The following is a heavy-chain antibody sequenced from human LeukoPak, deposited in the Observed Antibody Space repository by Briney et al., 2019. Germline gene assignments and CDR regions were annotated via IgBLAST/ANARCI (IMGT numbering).Heavy chain of an antibody. J-gene: IGHJ4*02. CDR3: AKERTQTTSFDY. V-gene: IGHV3-11*01. CDR1: GFTFSDYY. D-gene: IGHD2/OR15-2a*01. Sequence: GGSLRLSCAASGFTFSDYYMSWIRQAPGKGLEWVSYISSSGSTIYYADSVKGRFTISRDNSKNTLYLQMNRLRADDTAIYYCAKERTQTTSFDYWGQGTLVTVSP. CDR2: ISSSGSTI.